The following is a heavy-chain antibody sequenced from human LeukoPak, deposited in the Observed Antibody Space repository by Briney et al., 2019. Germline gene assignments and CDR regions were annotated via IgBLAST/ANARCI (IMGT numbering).Heavy chain of an antibody. CDR3: ARVKPTAGNLFDY. CDR2: INPNSGGT. Sequence: ASVKVSCKASGYTFTGYYMPWVRQAPGQXLXWMGWINPNSGGTNYAQKFQGRVTMTRDTSISTAYMELSRLRSDDTAVYYCARVKPTAGNLFDYWGQGTLVTVSS. V-gene: IGHV1-2*02. CDR1: GYTFTGYY. J-gene: IGHJ4*02. D-gene: IGHD6-13*01.